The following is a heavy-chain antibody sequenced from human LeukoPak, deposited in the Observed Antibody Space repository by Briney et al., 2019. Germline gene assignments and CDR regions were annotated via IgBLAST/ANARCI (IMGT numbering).Heavy chain of an antibody. CDR3: ARNYGGYSH. D-gene: IGHD4-23*01. V-gene: IGHV3-7*02. CDR1: GFTFSSYW. Sequence: PGGSLRLSCTASGFTFSSYWMSWVRQAPGKGLEWVANIQQDGSEQYYVDSVKGRFTISRDNAKNSLYLQMNSLRAEDTALYYCARNYGGYSHWGQGTLVTVS. CDR2: IQQDGSEQ. J-gene: IGHJ4*02.